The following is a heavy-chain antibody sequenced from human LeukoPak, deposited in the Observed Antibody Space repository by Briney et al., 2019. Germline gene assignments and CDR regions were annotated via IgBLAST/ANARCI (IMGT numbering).Heavy chain of an antibody. CDR3: TTGPLRITMMVIDY. D-gene: IGHD3-22*01. Sequence: GGSLRLSCAASKFTFSTYAMSWVRQAPGKGLEWVSSISGSGGSTYYADSVKGRFIISRDNSKNTLYLQMNSLKTEDTAVYYCTTGPLRITMMVIDYWGQGTLVTVSS. CDR2: ISGSGGST. CDR1: KFTFSTYA. J-gene: IGHJ4*02. V-gene: IGHV3-23*01.